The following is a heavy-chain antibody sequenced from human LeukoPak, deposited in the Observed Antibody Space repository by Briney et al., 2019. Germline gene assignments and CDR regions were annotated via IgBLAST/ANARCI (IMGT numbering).Heavy chain of an antibody. J-gene: IGHJ4*02. CDR1: GYTFTSND. CDR3: ARGVWESSGPYSFDY. CDR2: MNPNSANT. V-gene: IGHV1-8*03. Sequence: ASVRVSCKASGYTFTSNDINWVRQAPGQGLEWMGWMNPNSANTGYAQKFQGRVTITRNTSISTAYMELSSLRSEDTAVYYCARGVWESSGPYSFDYWGQGTLVTVSS. D-gene: IGHD3-22*01.